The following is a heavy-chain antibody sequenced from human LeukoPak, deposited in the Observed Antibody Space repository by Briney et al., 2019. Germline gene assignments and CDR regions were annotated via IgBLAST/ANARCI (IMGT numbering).Heavy chain of an antibody. J-gene: IGHJ4*02. Sequence: GGSLRLSCAASGFTLSNYAMSWVRQAPGKGLEWVSTVSGSGGSTYYADSVKGRFTISRDHSKNTVYVQMNSLRAEDTAVYYCAKAGSGFYLFDSWGQGALVTVSS. D-gene: IGHD3-3*01. V-gene: IGHV3-23*01. CDR1: GFTLSNYA. CDR2: VSGSGGST. CDR3: AKAGSGFYLFDS.